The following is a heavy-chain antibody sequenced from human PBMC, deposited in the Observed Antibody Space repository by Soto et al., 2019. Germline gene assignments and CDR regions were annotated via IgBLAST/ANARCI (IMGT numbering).Heavy chain of an antibody. J-gene: IGHJ5*02. CDR3: ARWWMYAPRFDP. D-gene: IGHD2-8*01. CDR2: IYHSGST. CDR1: GGSISSGGYS. V-gene: IGHV4-30-2*01. Sequence: QLQLQESGSGLVKPSQTLSLTCAVSGGSISSGGYSWSWIRQPPGKGLEWIGYIYHSGSTYYNPSLKSRVTISVARSKNQFSLKLSSVTAADTAVSYCARWWMYAPRFDPWCQGTLVTVSS.